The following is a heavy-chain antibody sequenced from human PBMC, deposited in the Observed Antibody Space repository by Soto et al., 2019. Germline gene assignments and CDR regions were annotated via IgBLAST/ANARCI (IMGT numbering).Heavy chain of an antibody. CDR2: IRNDGSNK. Sequence: QVQLVESGGGVVQPGRSLRLTCAASGLRFSLYGMHWVRQAPGKGLEWVALIRNDGSNKYYGDSVKGRFTISRDNSKNTLYPQMDSLGAEDTAIYYCVTDGPGTHGPFEYWGQGLLVTVSS. CDR3: VTDGPGTHGPFEY. J-gene: IGHJ4*02. CDR1: GLRFSLYG. V-gene: IGHV3-33*01.